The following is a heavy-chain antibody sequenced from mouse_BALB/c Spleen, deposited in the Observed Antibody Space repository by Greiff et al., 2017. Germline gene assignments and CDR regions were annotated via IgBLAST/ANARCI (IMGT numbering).Heavy chain of an antibody. CDR2: ISSGGSYT. D-gene: IGHD3-1*01. CDR3: ARLSDVRGCAY. J-gene: IGHJ3*01. V-gene: IGHV5-6*01. Sequence: EVQLVESGGDLVKPGGSLKLSCAASGFTFSSYGMSWVRQTPDKRLEWVATISSGGSYTYYPDSVKGRFTISRDNAKNTLYLQMSSLKSEDTAMYYCARLSDVRGCAYWGQGTLVTVSA. CDR1: GFTFSSYG.